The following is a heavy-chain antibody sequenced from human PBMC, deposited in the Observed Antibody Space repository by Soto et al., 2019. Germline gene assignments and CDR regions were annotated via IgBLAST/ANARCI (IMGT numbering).Heavy chain of an antibody. Sequence: SETLSLTCAVSGGSISSSNWWSWVRQPPGKGLEWIGDIYHSGSTNYNPSLKSRVTISVDTSKNQFSLKLSSVTAADTAVYYCARHIVVGTSNYYYYGVDVWGQGTTVTVSS. CDR1: GGSISSSNW. CDR3: ARHIVVGTSNYYYYGVDV. V-gene: IGHV4-4*02. CDR2: IYHSGST. J-gene: IGHJ6*02. D-gene: IGHD1-26*01.